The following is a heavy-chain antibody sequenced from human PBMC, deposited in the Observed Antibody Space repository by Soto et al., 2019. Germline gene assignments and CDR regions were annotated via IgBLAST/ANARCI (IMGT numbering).Heavy chain of an antibody. D-gene: IGHD2-2*01. CDR1: GYTFTGYY. CDR3: ARDLDCSSTSCYLGWFDP. CDR2: INPNSGGT. V-gene: IGHV1-2*02. J-gene: IGHJ5*02. Sequence: ASVKVSCKASGYTFTGYYMHWVRQAPGQGLEWMGWINPNSGGTNYAQKFQGRVTMTRDTSISTAYMELSRLRSDDTAVYYCARDLDCSSTSCYLGWFDPWGQGTLVTGLL.